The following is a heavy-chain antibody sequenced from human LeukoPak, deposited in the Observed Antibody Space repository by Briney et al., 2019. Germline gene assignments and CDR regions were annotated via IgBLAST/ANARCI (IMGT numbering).Heavy chain of an antibody. J-gene: IGHJ4*02. CDR1: GGSISSYY. D-gene: IGHD3-22*01. V-gene: IGHV4-59*08. Sequence: PSETLSLTCTVSGGSISSYYWSWIRQPPGKGLEWIGYIYYSGGTNYNPSLKSRVTISVDTSKKQSSLRLSSVTAADTAVYYCARRGGDSSGNFDYWGQGTLVTVSS. CDR3: ARRGGDSSGNFDY. CDR2: IYYSGGT.